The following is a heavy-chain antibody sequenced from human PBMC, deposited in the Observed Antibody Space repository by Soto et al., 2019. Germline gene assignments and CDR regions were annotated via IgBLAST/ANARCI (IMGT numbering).Heavy chain of an antibody. CDR1: GYTFTSYG. Sequence: GASVKVSCKASGYTFTSYGISWVRQAPGQGLEWMGWISAYNGNTNYAQKLQGRVTMTTDTSTSTAYMELRSLRSDDTAVYYCAGFLRWVKVVQSSIDYYGMDVWGQGTTATVSS. V-gene: IGHV1-18*04. D-gene: IGHD2-2*01. CDR3: AGFLRWVKVVQSSIDYYGMDV. CDR2: ISAYNGNT. J-gene: IGHJ6*02.